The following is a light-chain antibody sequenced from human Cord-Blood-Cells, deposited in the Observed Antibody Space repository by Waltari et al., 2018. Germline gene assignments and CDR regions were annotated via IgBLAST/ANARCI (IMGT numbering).Light chain of an antibody. Sequence: QSALTQPASLSGSPGQSITISCTGTSSHVGGYNSVSWYQQHPGKAPKLMIYDVSNRPSGVSNRFSGSKSGNTASLTISGLQAEDEADYYCSSYTSSSTLVFGGGTKLTVL. CDR1: SSHVGGYNS. CDR3: SSYTSSSTLV. J-gene: IGLJ2*01. V-gene: IGLV2-14*01. CDR2: DVS.